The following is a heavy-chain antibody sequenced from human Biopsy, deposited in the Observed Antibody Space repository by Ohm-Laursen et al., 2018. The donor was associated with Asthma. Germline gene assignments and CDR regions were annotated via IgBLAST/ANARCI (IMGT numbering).Heavy chain of an antibody. CDR2: IYYMGST. V-gene: IGHV4-30-4*01. D-gene: IGHD3-16*01. J-gene: IGHJ4*02. Sequence: TLSLTSTVSGGSISSGAYFWRWVRQPPGKGLEWIGYIYYMGSTYYNPSLKSRVAISLDTSKNQFSLKLSSVTAADTAVYFCARRGGVRRYFDYWGQGTLVTVSS. CDR1: GGSISSGAYF. CDR3: ARRGGVRRYFDY.